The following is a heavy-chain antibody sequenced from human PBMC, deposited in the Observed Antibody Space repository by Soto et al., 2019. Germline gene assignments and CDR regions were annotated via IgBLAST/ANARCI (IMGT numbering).Heavy chain of an antibody. CDR3: ATHRGNTYGPYDD. Sequence: SEALSLTCAVSGGSISSGFWWSWVRQTPVKGLEWIGEIFHTGSTNYNPSLRSRVTISVDNSKNQFSLNLKFVTAADTAVYFCATHRGNTYGPYDDWGQGNLVT. J-gene: IGHJ4*02. D-gene: IGHD5-18*01. V-gene: IGHV4-4*02. CDR1: GGSISSGFW. CDR2: IFHTGST.